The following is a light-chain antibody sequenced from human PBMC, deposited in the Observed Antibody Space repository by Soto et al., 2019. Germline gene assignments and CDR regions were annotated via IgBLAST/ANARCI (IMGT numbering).Light chain of an antibody. J-gene: IGLJ2*01. Sequence: QSALTQPPSVSGSPGQSVTISCTGTSSDVGSYNRVSWYQQTPGTAPKLMIYEVSNRPSGIPDRFSGSKSGNTASLTISGLQAEDEGSYYCSAYAGGSPLVFGGGTKLTVL. CDR3: SAYAGGSPLV. CDR2: EVS. V-gene: IGLV2-18*02. CDR1: SSDVGSYNR.